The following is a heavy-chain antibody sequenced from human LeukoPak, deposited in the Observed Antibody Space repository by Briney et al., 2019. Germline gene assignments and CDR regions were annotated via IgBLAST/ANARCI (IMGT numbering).Heavy chain of an antibody. CDR2: ISSSSSYI. V-gene: IGHV3-21*01. Sequence: GGSLRLSCAASGLSFRSYTMNWVRQAPGKGLEWVSMISSSSSYIYYTDSVKGRFTISRDNAKNSLYLQMNNLRAEDTAVYYCASDDRLDVWGQGTLVTVSS. CDR3: ASDDRLDV. CDR1: GLSFRSYT. J-gene: IGHJ4*02.